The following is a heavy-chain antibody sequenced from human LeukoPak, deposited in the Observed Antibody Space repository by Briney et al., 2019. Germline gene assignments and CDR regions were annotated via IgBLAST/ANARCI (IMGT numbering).Heavy chain of an antibody. CDR1: GGSISSGDYY. J-gene: IGHJ4*02. CDR2: IYYSGST. V-gene: IGHV4-30-4*08. D-gene: IGHD3-22*01. Sequence: SETLSLTCTVSGGSISSGDYYWSWIRQPPGKGLEWIGYIYYSGSTYYNPSLKSRVTISVDTSKNQFSLKLSSVTAADTAVYYCATGVYYYDSSGYVYWGQGTLVTVSS. CDR3: ATGVYYYDSSGYVY.